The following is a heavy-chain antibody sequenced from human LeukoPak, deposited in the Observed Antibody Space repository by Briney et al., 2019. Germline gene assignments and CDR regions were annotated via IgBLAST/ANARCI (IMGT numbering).Heavy chain of an antibody. CDR2: ISCSSGSI. CDR1: ELSFDDHA. D-gene: IGHD5-18*01. V-gene: IGHV3-9*01. J-gene: IGHJ4*02. Sequence: ARSQNLYSPPSELSFDDHAMHWDQQPPGDCLEWDSGISCSSGSIGYANSVTGRFTISRDNAKNSLYLKMNSLSAEDTALYSCAKAPDTAMVSPYDYWGQGTLVTVSS. CDR3: AKAPDTAMVSPYDY.